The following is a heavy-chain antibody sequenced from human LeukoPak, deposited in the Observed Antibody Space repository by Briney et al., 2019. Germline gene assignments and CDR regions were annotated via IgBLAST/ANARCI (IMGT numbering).Heavy chain of an antibody. Sequence: PGGSLRLSCAASGFTFSSYGMHWVRQAPGKGLEWMAVISYDGSNEYYADSVKGRFTISRDNSKKTLYPQMNSLRAEDTAVYHCARASGWSQPYYLDHWGQGTLVTVSS. J-gene: IGHJ4*02. CDR2: ISYDGSNE. CDR3: ARASGWSQPYYLDH. CDR1: GFTFSSYG. V-gene: IGHV3-30*19. D-gene: IGHD6-19*01.